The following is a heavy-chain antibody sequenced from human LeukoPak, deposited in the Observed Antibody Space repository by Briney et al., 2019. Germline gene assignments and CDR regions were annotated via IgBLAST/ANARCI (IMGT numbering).Heavy chain of an antibody. CDR2: ISGSGDYT. CDR3: ARGPSGYHNT. J-gene: IGHJ4*02. Sequence: GGSLRLSCAASGFTFSNYGMSWVRQAPGKGLEWVSAISGSGDYTYYADSVKGRFTISRDNSKNTLYLQMNSLRAEDTAVYYCARGPSGYHNTGGQGTLVTVSS. CDR1: GFTFSNYG. V-gene: IGHV3-23*01. D-gene: IGHD5-12*01.